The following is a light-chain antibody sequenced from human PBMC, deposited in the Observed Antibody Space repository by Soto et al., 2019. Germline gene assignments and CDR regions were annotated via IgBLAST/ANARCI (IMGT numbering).Light chain of an antibody. V-gene: IGLV2-11*01. CDR2: DVI. J-gene: IGLJ2*01. Sequence: QCALTQPRSVSGSPGQSVTISCTGTRSDVGGYDYVSWYQQYPGKAPKLMIYDVIKRPSGVPDRFSGSKSGNTASLTISGLQAEDEADYYCCSYAGSYNVVFGGGTKLNVL. CDR1: RSDVGGYDY. CDR3: CSYAGSYNVV.